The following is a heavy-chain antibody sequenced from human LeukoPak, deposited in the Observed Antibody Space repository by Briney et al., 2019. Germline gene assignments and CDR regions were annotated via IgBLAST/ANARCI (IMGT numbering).Heavy chain of an antibody. CDR1: GYRSTSYW. CDR3: ARLGVSEYFDY. Sequence: GGALKISFKGSGYRSTSYWIGWGRPRPGKGVEWMGIIYHGEYDNRYSPSFQGQLTISAHKSISTAYLQWSSLKASDTAMYYCARLGVSEYFDYWGQGTLVTVSS. V-gene: IGHV5-51*01. J-gene: IGHJ4*02. D-gene: IGHD2/OR15-2a*01. CDR2: IYHGEYDN.